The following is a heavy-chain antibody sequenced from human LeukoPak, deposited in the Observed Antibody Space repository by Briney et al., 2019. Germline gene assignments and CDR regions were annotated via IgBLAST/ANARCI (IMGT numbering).Heavy chain of an antibody. CDR3: AREGSNTSTMYWFDP. Sequence: PSETLSLTCAVSGDFFSSTHWWSWVRQPPGKGLEWIGEIHHTGNTYYNPSLKSRVTKAVDRSKNQFSLKVSSVTAADTAVYYCAREGSNTSTMYWFDPWGQGSLVTVSS. D-gene: IGHD2-15*01. CDR1: GDFFSSTHW. J-gene: IGHJ5*02. CDR2: IHHTGNT. V-gene: IGHV4-4*02.